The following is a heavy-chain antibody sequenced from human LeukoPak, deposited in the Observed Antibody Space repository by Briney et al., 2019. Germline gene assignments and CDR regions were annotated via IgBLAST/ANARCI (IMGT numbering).Heavy chain of an antibody. J-gene: IGHJ4*02. D-gene: IGHD6-6*01. CDR2: IYHSGST. Sequence: SETLSLTCTVSGYSISSGYYWGWIRQPPGEGLEWIGSIYHSGSTNYNPSLKSRVTISVDTSKNQFSLKLSSVTAADTAVYYCASVAARKGYWGQGTLVTVSS. V-gene: IGHV4-38-2*02. CDR1: GYSISSGYY. CDR3: ASVAARKGY.